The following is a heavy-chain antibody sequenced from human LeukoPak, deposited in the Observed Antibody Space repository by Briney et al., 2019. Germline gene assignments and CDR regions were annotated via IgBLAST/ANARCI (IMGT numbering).Heavy chain of an antibody. CDR2: IYHYGTT. Sequence: SETLTLTCGVSGYSFSSCHWWEWLRQPPGEGLEGFGEIYHYGTTKYSASVKSRATISLDKFKNKFYLNVISLTAADTAVYYFMRATGAVAVRGWAFDIWGHGTMVTVSS. CDR3: MRATGAVAVRGWAFDI. J-gene: IGHJ3*02. CDR1: GYSFSSCHW. D-gene: IGHD6-19*01. V-gene: IGHV4-4*02.